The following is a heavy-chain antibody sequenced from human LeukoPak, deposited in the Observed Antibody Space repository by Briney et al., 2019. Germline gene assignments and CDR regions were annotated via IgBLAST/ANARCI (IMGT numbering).Heavy chain of an antibody. CDR1: GFTSSTYW. V-gene: IGHV3-7*01. D-gene: IGHD5-24*01. Sequence: RGSLRLSCPASGFTSSTYWMSWVRQAPGKGLEWVSNIKGDRSDKQYVDSVRGRITISRDNAKNSLFLQMSSLSAEDTAVYYCARDGWPAINYWGQGTLVTVS. CDR3: ARDGWPAINY. CDR2: IKGDRSDK. J-gene: IGHJ4*02.